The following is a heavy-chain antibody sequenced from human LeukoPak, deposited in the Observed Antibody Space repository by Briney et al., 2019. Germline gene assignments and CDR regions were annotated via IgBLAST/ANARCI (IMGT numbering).Heavy chain of an antibody. CDR2: INPNTGDT. CDR1: GYTITGYY. J-gene: IGHJ4*02. V-gene: IGHV1-2*06. Sequence: ASVKVSCKASGYTITGYYMHWVRQAPGQGLEWMGRINPNTGDTNSARKFQGRITMTRDTSISTVYMELSRLRSDDTAVCYCARDRGDDTVSYFDYWGQGTLVTVSS. D-gene: IGHD3-22*01. CDR3: ARDRGDDTVSYFDY.